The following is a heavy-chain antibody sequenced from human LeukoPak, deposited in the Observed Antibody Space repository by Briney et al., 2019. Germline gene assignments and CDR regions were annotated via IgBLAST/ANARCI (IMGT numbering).Heavy chain of an antibody. J-gene: IGHJ6*03. D-gene: IGHD3-22*01. CDR1: GYTFTGYC. CDR2: INPNSGGT. Sequence: ASVKVSCKASGYTFTGYCMHWVRQAPGQGLEWMGWINPNSGGTNYAQKFQGRVTMTRDTSISTAYLELSRLRSDDTAVYYCARASSGYKHYYYYYVDVWGKGTTVTVSS. CDR3: ARASSGYKHYYYYYVDV. V-gene: IGHV1-2*02.